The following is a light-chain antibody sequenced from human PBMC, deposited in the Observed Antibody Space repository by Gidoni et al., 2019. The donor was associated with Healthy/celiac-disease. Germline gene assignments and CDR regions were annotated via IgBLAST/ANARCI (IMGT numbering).Light chain of an antibody. V-gene: IGKV4-1*01. CDR2: WAS. CDR1: QSVLYSSNNKNY. CDR3: QQNYSTRT. J-gene: IGKJ1*01. Sequence: DIVMTQSPDSLAVSLGERATINCKSSQSVLYSSNNKNYLAWYQQKPGQPPKLLIYWASTRESGVPDRFSGSGSGTDFTLTISSLQAEDVAVYYCQQNYSTRTFXQXTKVXIK.